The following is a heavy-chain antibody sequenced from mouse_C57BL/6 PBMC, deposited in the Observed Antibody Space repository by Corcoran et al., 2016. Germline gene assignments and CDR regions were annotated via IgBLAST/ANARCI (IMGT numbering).Heavy chain of an antibody. CDR1: GYTFTDYY. V-gene: IGHV1-76*01. CDR3: ARGGDAGDY. J-gene: IGHJ2*01. Sequence: QVQLKQSGAELVRPGASVKLSCKASGYTFTDYYINWVKQRPGQGLEWIARIYPGSGNTYYNEKFKGKATLTAEKSSSTAYMQLSSLTSEDSAVYFCARGGDAGDYWGQGTTLTVSS. CDR2: IYPGSGNT. D-gene: IGHD3-3*01.